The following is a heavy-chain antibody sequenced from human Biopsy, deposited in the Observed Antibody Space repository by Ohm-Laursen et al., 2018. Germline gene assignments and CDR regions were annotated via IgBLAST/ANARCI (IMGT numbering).Heavy chain of an antibody. V-gene: IGHV1-18*01. CDR2: IICYNGNT. J-gene: IGHJ6*02. Sequence: ASVKVSCKSSCYTYTSYGIIWVRQAPVQGPEWILCIICYNGNTVYPQNHQGRVTLTTDTSTSTAYMELRSLRSDDTAIYYCTRDRHYASGSYAGMDVWGQGTTVTVSS. D-gene: IGHD3-10*01. CDR1: CYTYTSYG. CDR3: TRDRHYASGSYAGMDV.